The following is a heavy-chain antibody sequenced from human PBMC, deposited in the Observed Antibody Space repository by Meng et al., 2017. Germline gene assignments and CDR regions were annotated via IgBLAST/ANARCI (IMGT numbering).Heavy chain of an antibody. J-gene: IGHJ4*02. CDR1: GYTFTSYA. D-gene: IGHD3-10*01. V-gene: IGHV1-3*01. CDR3: ARSHVLLWFGEDLDY. CDR2: INAGNGNT. Sequence: QVQLVQSGAEVKKPGDSVKVSCKASGYTFTSYAMHWVRQAPGQRLEWMGWINAGNGNTKYSQKFQGRVTITRDTSASTAYMELSSLRSEDTAVYYCARSHVLLWFGEDLDYWGQGTLVTVSS.